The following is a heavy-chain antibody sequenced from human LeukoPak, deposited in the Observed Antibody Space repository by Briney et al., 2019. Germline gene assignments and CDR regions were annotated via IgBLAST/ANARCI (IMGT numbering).Heavy chain of an antibody. Sequence: SETLSLTCTVSGGSISSSSYYWGWIRQPPGKGLEWIGYIYYSGSTNYNPSLKSRVTISVDTSKNQFSLKLSSVTAADTAVYYCARGRTTVVIDYWGQGTLVTVSS. CDR3: ARGRTTVVIDY. D-gene: IGHD4-23*01. CDR1: GGSISSSSYY. CDR2: IYYSGST. V-gene: IGHV4-61*05. J-gene: IGHJ4*02.